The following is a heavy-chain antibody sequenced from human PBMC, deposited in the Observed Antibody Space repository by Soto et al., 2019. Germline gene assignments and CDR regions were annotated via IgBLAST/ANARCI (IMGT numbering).Heavy chain of an antibody. CDR1: GGSISSGGYY. CDR3: AREAVAGTFDY. V-gene: IGHV4-31*03. D-gene: IGHD6-19*01. J-gene: IGHJ4*02. CDR2: IYYSGST. Sequence: QVQLQESGPGLVKPSQTLSLTCTVSGGSISSGGYYWSWIRQHPGKGLEWSGYIYYSGSTYYNPSLQRRGTISVDTSKNQFSLKLSSVTAADTAVYYCAREAVAGTFDYWGQGTLVTVSS.